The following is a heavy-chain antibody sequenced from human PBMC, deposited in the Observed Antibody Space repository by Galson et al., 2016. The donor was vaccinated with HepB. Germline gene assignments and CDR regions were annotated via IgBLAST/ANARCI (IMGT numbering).Heavy chain of an antibody. CDR1: GYTLTSYD. Sequence: SVKVSCKASGYTLTSYDINWVRQATGQGLEWMGWMNPDSGNTVYAQKFQGRITMTRNTSISTAYMELSSLRSEDTAVYYCARRRAYCSGGSCSSDYSYYGMDVWGQGTTVTVSS. CDR2: MNPDSGNT. CDR3: ARRRAYCSGGSCSSDYSYYGMDV. D-gene: IGHD2-15*01. J-gene: IGHJ6*02. V-gene: IGHV1-8*01.